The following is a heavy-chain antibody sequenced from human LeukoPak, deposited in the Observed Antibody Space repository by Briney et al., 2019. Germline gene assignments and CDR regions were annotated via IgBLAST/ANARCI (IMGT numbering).Heavy chain of an antibody. J-gene: IGHJ4*02. Sequence: ASVKVSCKASGYTFTHYAVHWVRQAPGQRLEWMGWTNVGNDYTESSQKFQDRLTITSDTTATTVYMELSSLRSEDTAVYYCARDDFSTHPGLNYFDYWGQGSLVTVSS. CDR2: TNVGNDYT. D-gene: IGHD4-11*01. CDR1: GYTFTHYA. V-gene: IGHV1-3*01. CDR3: ARDDFSTHPGLNYFDY.